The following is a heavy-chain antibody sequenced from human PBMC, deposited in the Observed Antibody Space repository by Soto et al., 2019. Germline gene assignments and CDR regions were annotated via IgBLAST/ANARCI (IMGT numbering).Heavy chain of an antibody. Sequence: EVQLVGSGGGLVQPGRSLRLSCAASGFTFDDYGMHWVRRVPGKGLEWVSSISWNSNIIGYADSVKGRFTISRDNAKNSLYLQMNSLRPEDTALYYCAKGGPDGFCSGGRCYFEYWGQGTLVTVSS. V-gene: IGHV3-9*01. CDR1: GFTFDDYG. D-gene: IGHD2-15*01. CDR2: ISWNSNII. J-gene: IGHJ4*02. CDR3: AKGGPDGFCSGGRCYFEY.